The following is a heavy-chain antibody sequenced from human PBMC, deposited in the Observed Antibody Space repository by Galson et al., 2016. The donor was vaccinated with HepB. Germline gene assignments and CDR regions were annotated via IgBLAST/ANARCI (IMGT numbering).Heavy chain of an antibody. J-gene: IGHJ4*02. CDR3: VRDSAAAWGFFDH. V-gene: IGHV3-53*01. Sequence: GKGLEWVSFIYAGGSTYYGDSVKGRFTISRDNSKNTLYLQMNSLRVEDTAVYYCVRDSAAAWGFFDHWGQGSLVTVSS. D-gene: IGHD6-13*01. CDR2: IYAGGST.